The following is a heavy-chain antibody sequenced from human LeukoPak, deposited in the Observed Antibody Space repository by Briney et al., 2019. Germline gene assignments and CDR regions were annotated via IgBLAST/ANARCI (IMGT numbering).Heavy chain of an antibody. D-gene: IGHD3-10*01. V-gene: IGHV3-21*01. CDR1: GFTFSSYS. CDR2: ISSSSSYI. CDR3: ASDLWFEELLHDY. Sequence: GGSLRLSCAASGFTFSSYSMNWVRQAPGKGLEWVSSISSSSSYIYYADSVKGRFTISRDNAKNSLYLQMNSLRAEDTAVYYCASDLWFEELLHDYWGQGTLVTVSS. J-gene: IGHJ4*02.